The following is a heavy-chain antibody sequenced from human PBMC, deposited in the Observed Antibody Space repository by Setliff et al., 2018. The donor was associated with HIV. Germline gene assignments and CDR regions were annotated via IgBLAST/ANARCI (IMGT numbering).Heavy chain of an antibody. Sequence: PSETLSLTCTVSGGSISSGSFYWSWIRQPAGKGPELIGHIYVGGSVIYNPSLASRVTISMVPSKNQFSLDLSSVTAADTAKYYCARAKTIGVSAVFFDPWGQGRPVTVS. CDR2: IYVGGSV. CDR3: ARAKTIGVSAVFFDP. J-gene: IGHJ5*02. D-gene: IGHD3-3*01. V-gene: IGHV4-61*09. CDR1: GGSISSGSFY.